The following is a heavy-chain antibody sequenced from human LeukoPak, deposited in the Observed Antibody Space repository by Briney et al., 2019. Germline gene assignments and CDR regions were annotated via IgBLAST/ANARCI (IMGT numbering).Heavy chain of an antibody. V-gene: IGHV1-2*02. CDR1: GYTFTRYY. CDR3: ARGYYDSSGYYTIDAFDI. J-gene: IGHJ3*02. Sequence: GASLKASCKASGYTFTRYYMHWVRQAPGQGLERMGWINPNSGGTNYAQKFQGRVTMTRDTSISTAYMELSRLRSDDTAVYYCARGYYDSSGYYTIDAFDIWGQGTMVTVSS. CDR2: INPNSGGT. D-gene: IGHD3-22*01.